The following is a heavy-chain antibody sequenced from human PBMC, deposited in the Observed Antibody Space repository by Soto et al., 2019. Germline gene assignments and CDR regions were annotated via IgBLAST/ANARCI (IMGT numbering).Heavy chain of an antibody. CDR2: ISPYNGNT. CDR3: ARDQNFFESSGYYDH. Sequence: QIQLVQSAAEVKKPGASVKVSCKTSGYTFVSYGISWVRQAPGQGLEWMGWISPYNGNTNFAQRFRGRVTLTTDTSADIVYMDLGSLKSEDTAVYYCARDQNFFESSGYYDHWGQGTLINVSS. J-gene: IGHJ5*02. D-gene: IGHD3-22*01. CDR1: GYTFVSYG. V-gene: IGHV1-18*04.